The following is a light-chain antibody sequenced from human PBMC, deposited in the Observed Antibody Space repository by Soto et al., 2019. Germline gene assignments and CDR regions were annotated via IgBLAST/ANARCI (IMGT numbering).Light chain of an antibody. V-gene: IGKV1-9*01. CDR3: QQLNSYPLT. J-gene: IGKJ4*01. Sequence: DIQLTQSPSFLSASVGDRVTITCRASQGISSYLAWYQQKPGKDPNLLIYAASTLQSAVPSRFSGSGSGTEFTLTISSLQPEDFATYYCQQLNSYPLTLGGGTKVEIK. CDR1: QGISSY. CDR2: AAS.